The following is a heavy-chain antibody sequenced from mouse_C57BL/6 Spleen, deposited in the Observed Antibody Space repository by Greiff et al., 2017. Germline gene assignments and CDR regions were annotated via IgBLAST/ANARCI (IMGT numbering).Heavy chain of an antibody. CDR2: IDPSDSYT. CDR3: ARSRAYYSNYFYFDY. Sequence: VQLQQSGPELVRPGTSVKLSCKASGYTFTSYWMHWVKQRPGQGLEWIGVIDPSDSYTNYNQKFKGKATLTVDTSSSTAYMQLSSLTSEDSAVYYCARSRAYYSNYFYFDYWGQGTTLTVSS. D-gene: IGHD2-5*01. V-gene: IGHV1-59*01. CDR1: GYTFTSYW. J-gene: IGHJ2*01.